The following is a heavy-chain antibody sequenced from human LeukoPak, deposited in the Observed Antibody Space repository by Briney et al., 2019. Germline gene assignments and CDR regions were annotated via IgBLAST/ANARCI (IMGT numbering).Heavy chain of an antibody. V-gene: IGHV3-21*04. CDR2: ISRSSSYI. D-gene: IGHD6-13*01. CDR1: GFTFSGYS. Sequence: GGSLRLSCAASGFTFSGYSMNWVRQAPGKGLEWVSSISRSSSYIYYADSVKGRFTISRDNAKNSLYLQMNSLRAEDTAVYYCAKTYSSSRAHYYYYYYMDVWGKGTTVTISS. CDR3: AKTYSSSRAHYYYYYYMDV. J-gene: IGHJ6*03.